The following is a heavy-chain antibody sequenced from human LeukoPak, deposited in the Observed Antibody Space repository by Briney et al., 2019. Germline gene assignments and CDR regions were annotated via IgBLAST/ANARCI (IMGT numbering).Heavy chain of an antibody. J-gene: IGHJ4*02. Sequence: GGSLRLSCAASGFTFSNYAMSWVRQAPGKGLEWVSAITNSGGSTFYADSVKGRFTISRDNSKNTLYLQMNSLRTEDTAVYYCARRYYYDSSSDFDSWGQGTLVTVSS. CDR1: GFTFSNYA. V-gene: IGHV3-23*01. CDR3: ARRYYYDSSSDFDS. CDR2: ITNSGGST. D-gene: IGHD3-22*01.